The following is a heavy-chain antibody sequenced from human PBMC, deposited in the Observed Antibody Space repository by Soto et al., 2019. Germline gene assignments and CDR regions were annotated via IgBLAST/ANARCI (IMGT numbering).Heavy chain of an antibody. CDR3: AREIRGYSYGYFDY. CDR2: IYSGGST. CDR1: GFTVSSNY. D-gene: IGHD5-18*01. Sequence: RRLSCAASGFTVSSNYMSWVRQAPGKGLEWVSAIYSGGSTYYADSVKGRFTISRDNSKNTLYLQMNSLRAEDTAVYYCAREIRGYSYGYFDYWGQGTLVTVS. V-gene: IGHV3-53*01. J-gene: IGHJ4*02.